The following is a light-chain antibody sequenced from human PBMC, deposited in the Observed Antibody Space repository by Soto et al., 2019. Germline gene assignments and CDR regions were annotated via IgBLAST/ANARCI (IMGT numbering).Light chain of an antibody. Sequence: QSVLTQPPSASGTPGQRVTISCSGSSSNIGDNSVTWYQHLPGAAPKLLIHSSQKRPSGVPDRISGSKSGTSASPAISGLQSEDEADYYCAAWDNSLNGHVFGTGTKVTVL. J-gene: IGLJ1*01. CDR3: AAWDNSLNGHV. CDR2: SSQ. V-gene: IGLV1-44*01. CDR1: SSNIGDNS.